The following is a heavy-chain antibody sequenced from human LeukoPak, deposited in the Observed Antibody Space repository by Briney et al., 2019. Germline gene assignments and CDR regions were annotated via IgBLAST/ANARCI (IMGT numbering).Heavy chain of an antibody. V-gene: IGHV4-4*07. CDR3: ARGVYIAAAQYAY. J-gene: IGHJ4*02. CDR2: TRRSGTT. D-gene: IGHD6-13*01. Sequence: SETLSLTCSVSGGSISTYYWNWIRQPAGKGLEWIGRTRRSGTTNYNPSLKSRVTMSADTSKNQLSLKLSSVTAADTAVYYCARGVYIAAAQYAYWGQGTLVTVSS. CDR1: GGSISTYY.